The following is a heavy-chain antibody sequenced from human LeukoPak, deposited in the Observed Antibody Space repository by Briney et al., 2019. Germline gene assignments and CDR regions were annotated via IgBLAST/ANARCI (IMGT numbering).Heavy chain of an antibody. CDR3: AKVLTLVVPALLD. CDR2: ISGSGGST. V-gene: IGHV3-23*01. J-gene: IGHJ4*02. Sequence: GGSLRLSCAASGFTVSSNYMSWVRQAPGKGLEWVSAISGSGGSTYYADSVKGRFTISRDNSKNTLYLQMNSLRAEDTAVYYCAKVLTLVVPALLDWGQGTLVTVSS. D-gene: IGHD2-2*01. CDR1: GFTVSSNY.